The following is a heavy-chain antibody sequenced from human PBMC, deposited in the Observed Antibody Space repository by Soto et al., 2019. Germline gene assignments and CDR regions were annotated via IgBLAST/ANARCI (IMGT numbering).Heavy chain of an antibody. CDR2: IHSSAST. V-gene: IGHV4-59*01. CDR1: GVSISSYF. J-gene: IGHJ6*02. Sequence: QVQLQESGPGLVKPSETLSLTCTVSGVSISSYFWTWIRQSPGKGLEWIEYIHSSASTNYNPSLKSRATISVDTSKNQFSLKLRSVTDADTAVYYCAREHNRYYYYGIDVWGQGTTVTVSS. CDR3: AREHNRYYYYGIDV.